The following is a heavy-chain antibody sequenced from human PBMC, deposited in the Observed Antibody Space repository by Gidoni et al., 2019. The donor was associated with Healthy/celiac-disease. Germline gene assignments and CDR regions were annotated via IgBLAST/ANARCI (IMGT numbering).Heavy chain of an antibody. CDR2: SSGSGGST. J-gene: IGHJ4*02. Sequence: EVQLVESGGGLVQTGGSLRLSCAASGFPFSIYAMSWVRQAPGKGLEWVSDSSGSGGSTYYADSVKGRFTISRDNSKNTLYLQMNSLRAEDTAVYYCAKDRYYDFWSGYLPIDYWGQGTLVTVSS. CDR3: AKDRYYDFWSGYLPIDY. V-gene: IGHV3-23*04. D-gene: IGHD3-3*01. CDR1: GFPFSIYA.